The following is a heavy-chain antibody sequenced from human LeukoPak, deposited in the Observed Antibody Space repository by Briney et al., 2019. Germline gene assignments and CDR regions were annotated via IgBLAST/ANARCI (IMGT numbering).Heavy chain of an antibody. V-gene: IGHV4-30-2*01. D-gene: IGHD1-26*01. CDR2: IYHSGST. J-gene: IGHJ4*02. CDR3: ASIVRYSGSQSPEY. Sequence: EPSETLSLTCTVSGGSISSGGYYWSWIRQPPGKGLEWIGYIYHSGSTYYNPSLKSRVTISVDRSKNQFSLKLSSVTAADTAVYYCASIVRYSGSQSPEYWGQGTLVTVSS. CDR1: GGSISSGGYY.